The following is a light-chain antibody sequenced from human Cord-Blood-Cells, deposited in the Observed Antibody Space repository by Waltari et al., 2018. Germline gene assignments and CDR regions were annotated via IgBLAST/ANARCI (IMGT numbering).Light chain of an antibody. CDR2: DAS. CDR3: QQYNSYSQT. Sequence: IPMTQSPSTLSASVGDRVTITCRASQSISSWLAWYQQKPGKAPKLLIYDASSLESGVPSRFSGSGSGTELTLNISSLQPDDFATYYCQQYNSYSQTFGQGTKVEIK. CDR1: QSISSW. V-gene: IGKV1-5*01. J-gene: IGKJ1*01.